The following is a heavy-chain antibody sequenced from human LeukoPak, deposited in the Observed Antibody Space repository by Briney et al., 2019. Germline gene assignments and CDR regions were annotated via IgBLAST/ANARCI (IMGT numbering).Heavy chain of an antibody. D-gene: IGHD3-10*01. J-gene: IGHJ4*02. Sequence: SQTLSLTCAISGDSVSSNSAAWNWIRQSPSRGLEWLGRTYHRSEWYNDYAVSVTSRITINPDTSKNQFSLQLNSVTPEDTAVYYCARARLHHNYGSGTSFDYWGQGTLVTISS. CDR2: TYHRSEWYN. CDR3: ARARLHHNYGSGTSFDY. V-gene: IGHV6-1*01. CDR1: GDSVSSNSAA.